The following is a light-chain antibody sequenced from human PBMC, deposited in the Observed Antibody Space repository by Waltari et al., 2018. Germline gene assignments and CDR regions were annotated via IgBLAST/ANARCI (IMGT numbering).Light chain of an antibody. CDR1: QSVDTY. J-gene: IGKJ4*01. Sequence: EIVLTQSPATLSLSPGERATLSCRASQSVDTYLAWYQHKPGQVPRLLIYDASNRATGIPARFSGSGSGADFTLIISSLEPEDFAVYYCHQRSNWSLTFGGGTKVEIK. CDR3: HQRSNWSLT. CDR2: DAS. V-gene: IGKV3-11*01.